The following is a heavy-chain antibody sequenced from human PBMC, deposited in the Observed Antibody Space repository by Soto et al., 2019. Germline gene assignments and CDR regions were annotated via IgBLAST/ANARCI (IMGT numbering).Heavy chain of an antibody. D-gene: IGHD6-19*01. CDR3: ARDNSAGTGYYYGMDV. Sequence: QVQLVESGGGVVQPGRSLRLSCAASGFTFSSYAMHWVRQAPGKGLEWVAVISYDGSNKYYADSVKGRFTISRDNSKNRLYLQMNSLRAEDTAVYYCARDNSAGTGYYYGMDVWGQGTTVTVSS. V-gene: IGHV3-30-3*01. J-gene: IGHJ6*02. CDR1: GFTFSSYA. CDR2: ISYDGSNK.